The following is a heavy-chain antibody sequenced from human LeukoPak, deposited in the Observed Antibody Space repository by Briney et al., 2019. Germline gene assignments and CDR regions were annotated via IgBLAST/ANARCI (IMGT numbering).Heavy chain of an antibody. CDR1: GFTFGDHA. CDR3: TRSGYSAYYFDY. Sequence: GGSLRLSCTASGFTFGDHAMTWVRQAPGKGLGWVGFIRSKGYGGTTEYAASVKGRFTISRDDSKSIAYLQMNSLKTEDTAVYYCTRSGYSAYYFDYWGQGTLVTVSS. V-gene: IGHV3-49*04. J-gene: IGHJ4*02. CDR2: IRSKGYGGTT. D-gene: IGHD3-22*01.